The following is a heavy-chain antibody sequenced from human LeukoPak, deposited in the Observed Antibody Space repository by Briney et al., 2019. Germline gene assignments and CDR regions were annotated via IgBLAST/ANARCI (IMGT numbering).Heavy chain of an antibody. Sequence: SETLSLTCAVSGGSFSGFFWTWIRQPPGKGLEWIGEIDHTGTFDYDPSLKSRVTISLDISKKQLTLKLRYVTAADTALYFCARGRFSWQAPSAFWGQGTPVTVSS. CDR3: ARGRFSWQAPSAF. D-gene: IGHD5-12*01. J-gene: IGHJ4*02. V-gene: IGHV4-34*01. CDR1: GGSFSGFF. CDR2: IDHTGTF.